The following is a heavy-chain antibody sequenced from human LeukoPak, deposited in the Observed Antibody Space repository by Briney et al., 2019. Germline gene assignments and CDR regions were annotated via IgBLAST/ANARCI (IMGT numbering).Heavy chain of an antibody. CDR3: ARRHGASDY. CDR1: GGSISSSSNY. Sequence: SETLSLTCTVSGGSISSSSNYWGWIRQPPGKGLEWIGSIYYSGSTYYNPSLKSRVTISVDTSNNQFSLKLTSVTAADTAAYYCARRHGASDYWGQGTLVTVSS. CDR2: IYYSGST. D-gene: IGHD4-17*01. V-gene: IGHV4-39*01. J-gene: IGHJ4*02.